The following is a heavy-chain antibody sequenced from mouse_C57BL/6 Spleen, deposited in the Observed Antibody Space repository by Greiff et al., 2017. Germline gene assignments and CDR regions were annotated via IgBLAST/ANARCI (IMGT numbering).Heavy chain of an antibody. CDR1: GYTFTSYW. J-gene: IGHJ4*01. D-gene: IGHD2-3*01. V-gene: IGHV1-59*01. Sequence: QVQLQQPGAELVRPGTSVKLSCKASGYTFTSYWMHWVKQRPGQGLEWIGVIDPSDSYTNYNQKFKGKATLTVDTSSSTAYMQLSSLTSEDSAVYFCARERGFYDGYYEAMDYWGQGTSVTVSS. CDR2: IDPSDSYT. CDR3: ARERGFYDGYYEAMDY.